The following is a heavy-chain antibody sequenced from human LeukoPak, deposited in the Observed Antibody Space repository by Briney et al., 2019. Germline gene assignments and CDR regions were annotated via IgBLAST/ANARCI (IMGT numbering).Heavy chain of an antibody. CDR2: IYYSGST. CDR3: AREMATKEFYFDY. CDR1: GGSISSSSYY. D-gene: IGHD5-24*01. Sequence: PSETLSLTCNVSGGSISSSSYYWGWIRQPPGKGLELIGNIYYSGSTYYNPSLKSRVTISVDTSKNQSSLKLSSVTAADTAVYYCAREMATKEFYFDYWGQGTLVTVSS. J-gene: IGHJ4*02. V-gene: IGHV4-39*07.